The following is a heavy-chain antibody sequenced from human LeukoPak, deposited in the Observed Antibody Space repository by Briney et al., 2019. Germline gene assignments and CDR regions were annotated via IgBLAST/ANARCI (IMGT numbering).Heavy chain of an antibody. CDR2: NSGGGGST. J-gene: IGHJ6*02. CDR3: AKDIGIWVNNWNYNYYGMDV. D-gene: IGHD1-1*01. V-gene: IGHV3-43*02. Sequence: GGSLRLSCAVSGFTLYVFAKLCVRHATGRGVKGVSHNSGGGGSTYYADSVKRRLTISRDNSKNSLYLQMNSLRTEDTALYYCAKDIGIWVNNWNYNYYGMDVWGQGTTVTVSS. CDR1: GFTLYVFA.